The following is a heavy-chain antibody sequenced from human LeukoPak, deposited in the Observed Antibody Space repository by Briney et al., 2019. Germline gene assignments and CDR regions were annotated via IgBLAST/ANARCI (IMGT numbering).Heavy chain of an antibody. CDR1: GGSISSYY. CDR2: IYTSGST. CDR3: ARGGCSGGCCYSSIEYYYYYMDV. V-gene: IGHV4-4*07. Sequence: SETLSLTCTVSGGSISSYYWSWIRQPAGKGLEWIGRIYTSGSTNYNPSLKSRVTMSVDTSKNQFSLKLSSVTAADTAVYYCARGGCSGGCCYSSIEYYYYYMDVWGKGTTVTVSS. D-gene: IGHD2-15*01. J-gene: IGHJ6*03.